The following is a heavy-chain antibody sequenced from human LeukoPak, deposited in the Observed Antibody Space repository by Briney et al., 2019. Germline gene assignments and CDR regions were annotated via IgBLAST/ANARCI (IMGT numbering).Heavy chain of an antibody. J-gene: IGHJ4*02. CDR2: IRSKAYGGTT. D-gene: IGHD2-2*01. Sequence: PGGSLRLSCTASGFTFGDYAMSWVRQAPGKGLEWVGFIRSKAYGGTTEYAASVKGRFTISRDDSKSIAYLQMNSLKTEDTAVYYCTRDQVVVVPAAVFDYWGQGTLVTVSS. CDR3: TRDQVVVVPAAVFDY. V-gene: IGHV3-49*04. CDR1: GFTFGDYA.